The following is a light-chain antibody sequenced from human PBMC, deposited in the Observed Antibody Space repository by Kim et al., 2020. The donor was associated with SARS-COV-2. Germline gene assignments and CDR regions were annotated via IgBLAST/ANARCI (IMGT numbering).Light chain of an antibody. V-gene: IGKV2-28*01. CDR1: QSLLHSNVYNY. J-gene: IGKJ2*01. Sequence: DIVMTQSPLSLPVTPGEPASISCRSSQSLLHSNVYNYLDWYLQKPGQSPQPLIFLGSNRASGVPDRFSGSGSGTDFTLEISRVEAEDVGVYYCMQTLQTPVTFGQGTKLEI. CDR2: LGS. CDR3: MQTLQTPVT.